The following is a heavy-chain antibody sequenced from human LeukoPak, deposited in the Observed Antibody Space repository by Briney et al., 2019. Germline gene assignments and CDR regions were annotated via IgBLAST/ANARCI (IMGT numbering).Heavy chain of an antibody. CDR3: ARGFGSGTSPIDL. Sequence: SETLSLTCTVSGGSITSYYWGWVRQPAGKGLEWIGRIYTTGRTDHHPSLNSRLTMSVDTSKNQFSLNLSSVTAADTAVYYCARGFGSGTSPIDLWGQGALVTVSS. CDR2: IYTTGRT. D-gene: IGHD3-10*01. CDR1: GGSITSYY. V-gene: IGHV4-4*07. J-gene: IGHJ5*02.